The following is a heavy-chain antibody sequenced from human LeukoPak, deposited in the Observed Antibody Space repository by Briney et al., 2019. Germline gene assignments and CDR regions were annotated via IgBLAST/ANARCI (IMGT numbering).Heavy chain of an antibody. D-gene: IGHD2/OR15-2a*01. CDR1: GFTFSSYG. CDR2: IWYDGSNK. J-gene: IGHJ4*02. Sequence: HPGRSLRLSCAASGFTFSSYGMHWVRQAPGKGLEWVAVIWYDGSNKYYADSVKGRFTISRDNSKSTVYLQMRNLRVEHTAVYYCAKVVAGNIDYYFDYWGQGILVAVSS. CDR3: AKVVAGNIDYYFDY. V-gene: IGHV3-33*06.